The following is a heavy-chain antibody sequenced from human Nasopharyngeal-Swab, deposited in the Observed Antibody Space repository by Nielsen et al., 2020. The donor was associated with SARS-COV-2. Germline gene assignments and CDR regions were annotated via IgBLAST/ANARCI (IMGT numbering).Heavy chain of an antibody. D-gene: IGHD3-22*01. V-gene: IGHV1-3*01. Sequence: ASVKVSCKASGYTFTSYAMHWVRQAPGQRLEWMGWINAGNGNTKYSQKFQGRVTITRDTSASTAYMELSSLRSEDTAVYYCARSTYYYDNSGYSFDYWGRGTLVTVSS. CDR2: INAGNGNT. CDR1: GYTFTSYA. J-gene: IGHJ4*02. CDR3: ARSTYYYDNSGYSFDY.